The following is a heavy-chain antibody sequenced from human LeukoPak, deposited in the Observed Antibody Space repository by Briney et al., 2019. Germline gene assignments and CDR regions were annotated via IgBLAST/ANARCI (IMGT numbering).Heavy chain of an antibody. Sequence: SETLSLTRAIYGGTFSTYYWSWIRQPPGKGLEWIGEINHSGDTTYNPSLKSRVTISVDTSKNQFSLMLTSVTAADTAVYYCAGGIVGVTTDDRSFDYWGQGTLVTVSA. CDR2: INHSGDT. J-gene: IGHJ4*02. V-gene: IGHV4-34*01. D-gene: IGHD1-26*01. CDR3: AGGIVGVTTDDRSFDY. CDR1: GGTFSTYY.